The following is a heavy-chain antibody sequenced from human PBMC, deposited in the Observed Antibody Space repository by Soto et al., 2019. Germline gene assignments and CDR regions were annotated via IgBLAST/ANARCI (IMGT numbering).Heavy chain of an antibody. D-gene: IGHD3-22*01. CDR1: GGSISSGGYY. J-gene: IGHJ4*02. CDR2: IYYSGNI. V-gene: IGHV4-39*01. Sequence: PSETLSLTCTVSGGSISSGGYYWGWIRQPPGKGLEWIAAIYYSGNIYHNPSLKSRVTMSIDTSKNQFSLKMSSVTAADMAVYYCARLLHDNRGYYYFDYWGRGTLVTVSS. CDR3: ARLLHDNRGYYYFDY.